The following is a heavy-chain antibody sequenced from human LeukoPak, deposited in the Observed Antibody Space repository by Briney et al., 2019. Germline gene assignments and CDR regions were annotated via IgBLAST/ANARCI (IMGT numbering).Heavy chain of an antibody. D-gene: IGHD6-19*01. V-gene: IGHV1-46*01. CDR1: GYTFTSYD. J-gene: IGHJ6*02. CDR3: AREWGLRLAVNPKGMDV. CDR2: VHPSTGST. Sequence: ASVKVSCEASGYTFTSYDIHWVRQAPGQGLEWMGIVHPSTGSTSFTQKFQGRVTMTSDTSTRTVYMELSSLRSEDTAVYYCAREWGLRLAVNPKGMDVWGQGTTVIVSS.